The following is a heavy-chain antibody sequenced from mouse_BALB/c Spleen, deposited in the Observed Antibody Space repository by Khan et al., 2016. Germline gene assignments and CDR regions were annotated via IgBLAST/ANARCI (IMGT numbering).Heavy chain of an antibody. CDR2: IRSKSNNYAT. CDR1: GFTFNTNA. V-gene: IGHV10S3*01. CDR3: VRDASFAY. J-gene: IGHJ3*01. Sequence: EVQLVETGGGLVQPRGSLKLSCAASGFTFNTNAMNWVRQAPGKGLEWVSRIRSKSNNYATYYADSVKDRFTISRDDSQSMLYLQMNNLKTEDTARYCCVRDASFAYWGQGTLVTVSA.